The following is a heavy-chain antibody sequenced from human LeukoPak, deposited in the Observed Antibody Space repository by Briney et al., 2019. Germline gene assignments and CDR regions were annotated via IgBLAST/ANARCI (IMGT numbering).Heavy chain of an antibody. D-gene: IGHD4-17*01. J-gene: IGHJ3*02. CDR2: IRPSGDNT. Sequence: GGSLRLSCAASGFTFSSYDMTWVRQAPGRGLEWVSSIRPSGDNTYYGDSVKGRFTISRDNSKNTLYLQMNSLRAEDTAVYYCARGKVGYGVDDAFDIWGQGTMVTVSS. CDR3: ARGKVGYGVDDAFDI. V-gene: IGHV3-23*01. CDR1: GFTFSSYD.